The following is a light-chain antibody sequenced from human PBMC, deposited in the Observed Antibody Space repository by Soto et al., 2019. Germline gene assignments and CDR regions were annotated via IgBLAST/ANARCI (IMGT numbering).Light chain of an antibody. Sequence: QSVLTQAPSASGTPGQRVTISCSGSSFNIGSNYVYWYQQHPGTAPKLVIFRNDQRPSGIPDRISGSKSGTSASLAISGLRSEDEADYYCSAWDDSLSGYVFGTGTKVTVL. J-gene: IGLJ1*01. CDR3: SAWDDSLSGYV. CDR1: SFNIGSNY. CDR2: RND. V-gene: IGLV1-47*01.